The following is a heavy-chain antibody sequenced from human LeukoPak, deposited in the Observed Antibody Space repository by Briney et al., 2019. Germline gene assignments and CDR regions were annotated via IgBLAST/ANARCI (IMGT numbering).Heavy chain of an antibody. V-gene: IGHV3-23*01. CDR3: ANIVQVSPEAFDI. D-gene: IGHD1-14*01. CDR2: ISGSGGST. J-gene: IGHJ3*02. CDR1: GFTFSTYS. Sequence: GGSLRLSCAASGFTFSTYSMNWVRQAPGKGLEWVSAISGSGGSTYYADSVKGRFTISRDNSKNTLYLQMNSLRAEDTAVYYCANIVQVSPEAFDIWGQGTMVTVSS.